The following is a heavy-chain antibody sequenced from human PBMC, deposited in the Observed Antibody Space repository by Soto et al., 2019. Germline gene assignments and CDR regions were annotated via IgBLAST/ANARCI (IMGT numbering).Heavy chain of an antibody. Sequence: QVHLVQSGAEVKKPGASVKVSCKGSGYIFTSYGITWVRQAPGQGLEWMGWISAHNGNRNYAQKLQGRVTVTRDTSTSTAYNALRNQSSNDTAVYYCARGRYGDYWGQGALVTVTS. CDR3: ARGRYGDY. J-gene: IGHJ4*02. CDR2: ISAHNGNR. V-gene: IGHV1-18*01. CDR1: GYIFTSYG. D-gene: IGHD1-1*01.